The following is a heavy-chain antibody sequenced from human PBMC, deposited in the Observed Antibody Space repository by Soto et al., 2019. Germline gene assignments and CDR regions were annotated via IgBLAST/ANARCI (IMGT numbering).Heavy chain of an antibody. Sequence: ETLSLTCTVSDGSITHYYWSWIRQPPGKGLEWIGYITYSGSTSYNPSLKSRVTISVDTSKNQFSLKLNSVTAADTAVYYCARGAPFYYYDSSGYFPHIWGQGTMVTVSS. V-gene: IGHV4-59*08. CDR3: ARGAPFYYYDSSGYFPHI. J-gene: IGHJ3*02. CDR2: ITYSGST. CDR1: DGSITHYY. D-gene: IGHD3-22*01.